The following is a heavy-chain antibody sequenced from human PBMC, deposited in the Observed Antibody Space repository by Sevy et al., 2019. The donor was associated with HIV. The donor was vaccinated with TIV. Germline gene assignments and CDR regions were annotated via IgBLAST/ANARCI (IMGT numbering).Heavy chain of an antibody. CDR1: GFTFSNYW. Sequence: GGSLRLSCAASGFTFSNYWMNWVRQAPGKGLEWVANIKQDGRVKYYVDSVKGRFTISRDNAENSLYLQMNGLRADDADVYYCACEIAAAGGYWGQGTLVTVSS. J-gene: IGHJ4*02. V-gene: IGHV3-7*01. CDR2: IKQDGRVK. D-gene: IGHD6-13*01. CDR3: ACEIAAAGGY.